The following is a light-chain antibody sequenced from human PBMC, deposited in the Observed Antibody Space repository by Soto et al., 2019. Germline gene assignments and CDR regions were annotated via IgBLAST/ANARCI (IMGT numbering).Light chain of an antibody. V-gene: IGLV8-61*01. CDR3: LLFMSTGISL. CDR2: NSY. J-gene: IGLJ3*02. CDR1: SGSVSTYNY. Sequence: QTVVTQEPSFSVSPGGTITLTCGLSSGSVSTYNYPSWYQQTPGQAPRTLIYNSYSRSSGVPDRFSGSILGNKAALTISGAQDDEESYYYWLLFMSTGISLFGGGTKLTVL.